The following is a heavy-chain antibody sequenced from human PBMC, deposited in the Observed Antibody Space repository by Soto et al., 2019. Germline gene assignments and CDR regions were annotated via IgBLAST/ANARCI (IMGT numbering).Heavy chain of an antibody. Sequence: PSETLSLTCTVSGGSISSYYWSWIRQPPGKGLEWIGYIYYSGSTNYNPSLKSRVTISVDTSKNQFSLKLSSVTAADTAVYYCATSRRSGGKASEFDYWGQGTLVTVSS. CDR2: IYYSGST. D-gene: IGHD3-10*01. CDR3: ATSRRSGGKASEFDY. V-gene: IGHV4-59*08. CDR1: GGSISSYY. J-gene: IGHJ4*02.